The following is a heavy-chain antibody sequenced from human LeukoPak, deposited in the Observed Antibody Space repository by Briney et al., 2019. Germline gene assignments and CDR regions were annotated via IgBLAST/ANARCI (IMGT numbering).Heavy chain of an antibody. CDR2: ISSSSSYT. V-gene: IGHV3-11*06. D-gene: IGHD3-10*01. CDR3: ARTQLGELPRPENWFDP. Sequence: GGSLRLPCAASGFTFSDYYMSWIRQAPGKGLEWVSYISSSSSYTNYADSVKGRFTISRDNAKNSLYLQMNSLRAEDTAVYYCARTQLGELPRPENWFDPWGQGTLVTVSS. J-gene: IGHJ5*02. CDR1: GFTFSDYY.